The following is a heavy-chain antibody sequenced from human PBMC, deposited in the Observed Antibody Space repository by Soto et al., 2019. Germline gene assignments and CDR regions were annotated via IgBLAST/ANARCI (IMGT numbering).Heavy chain of an antibody. J-gene: IGHJ5*02. CDR3: ARRYKSAGWLEP. Sequence: QVQLVQSGAAVKKPGASVKVSCTASGYTFATFSIHWVRQAPGQGLEWMGWVNPATGNTEYSEKFQDRVTITRDTSASTAYMELRGLRSEDTAVYYCARRYKSAGWLEPWGQGTLVTVSS. CDR2: VNPATGNT. CDR1: GYTFATFS. D-gene: IGHD5-18*01. V-gene: IGHV1-3*01.